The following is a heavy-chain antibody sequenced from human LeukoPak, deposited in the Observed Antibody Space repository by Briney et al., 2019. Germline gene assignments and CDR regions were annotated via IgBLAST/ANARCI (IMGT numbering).Heavy chain of an antibody. CDR3: ARNLVPGMAVAGGSYGMDV. J-gene: IGHJ6*02. CDR1: GGSFSGYY. D-gene: IGHD6-19*01. V-gene: IGHV4-34*01. Sequence: SETLSLTCAVYGGSFSGYYWSWIRQPPGKGLEWIGEINHSGSTNYNPSLKSRVTISVDTSKNQFSLKLSSVTAADTAVFYCARNLVPGMAVAGGSYGMDVWGQGTTVTVSS. CDR2: INHSGST.